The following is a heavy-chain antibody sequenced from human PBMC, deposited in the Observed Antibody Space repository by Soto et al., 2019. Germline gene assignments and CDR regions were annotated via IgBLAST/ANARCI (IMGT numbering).Heavy chain of an antibody. CDR2: IYYSGST. J-gene: IGHJ4*02. CDR3: ASSRTKWFGGINY. CDR1: GGSISSGGYY. D-gene: IGHD3-10*01. V-gene: IGHV4-31*03. Sequence: QVQLQESGPGLVKPSQTLSLTCTVSGGSISSGGYYWSWIRQHPGKGLEWIGYIYYSGSTYYNPSLKSRVTISVDTYQNHFSLKLSSVTAADTDVYYCASSRTKWFGGINYWGQGTLVTVSS.